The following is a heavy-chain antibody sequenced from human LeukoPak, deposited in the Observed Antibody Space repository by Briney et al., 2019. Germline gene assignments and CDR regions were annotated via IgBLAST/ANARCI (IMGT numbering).Heavy chain of an antibody. CDR3: ARGAIYSGSFSFDY. J-gene: IGHJ4*02. V-gene: IGHV3-33*01. Sequence: PGGSLRLSCAASGFTFSSYGMHWVRQAPGKGLEWVAVIWYDGSNKYYADSVKGRFTISRDNSENTLYLQMNSLRAEDTAVYYCARGAIYSGSFSFDYWGQGTLVTVSS. CDR2: IWYDGSNK. CDR1: GFTFSSYG. D-gene: IGHD1-26*01.